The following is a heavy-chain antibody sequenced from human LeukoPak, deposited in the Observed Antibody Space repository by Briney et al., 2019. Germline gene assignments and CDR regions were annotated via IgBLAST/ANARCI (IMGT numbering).Heavy chain of an antibody. V-gene: IGHV3-30-3*01. Sequence: LGRSLRLSCAASGFTFSSYAMHWVRQAPGKGLEWVAVISYDGSNKYYADSVKGRFTISRDNSKNTLYLQMNSLRAEDTAVYYCARGWGCSGGSCYSPHYWGQGTLVTVSS. J-gene: IGHJ4*02. D-gene: IGHD2-15*01. CDR1: GFTFSSYA. CDR3: ARGWGCSGGSCYSPHY. CDR2: ISYDGSNK.